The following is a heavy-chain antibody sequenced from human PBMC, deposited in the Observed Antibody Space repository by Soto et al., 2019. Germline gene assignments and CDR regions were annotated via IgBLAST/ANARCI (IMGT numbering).Heavy chain of an antibody. Sequence: GEFLKISCKGSGDSFISYWIGWVRQMPGKGLEWMGIIYPGDSDTRYSPSFQGHVTISADKSISTAYLQWSSLKASDTAMYYCARHAPYSSSVYYYYGVDVWGQGTTVTVSS. V-gene: IGHV5-51*01. CDR1: GDSFISYW. D-gene: IGHD6-6*01. CDR2: IYPGDSDT. CDR3: ARHAPYSSSVYYYYGVDV. J-gene: IGHJ6*02.